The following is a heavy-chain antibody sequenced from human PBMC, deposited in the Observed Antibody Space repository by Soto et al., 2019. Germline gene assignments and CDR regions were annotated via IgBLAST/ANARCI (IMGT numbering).Heavy chain of an antibody. Sequence: SETLSLTCAVSGYSISSSNWWGWIRQPPWKGLEWIGYIYYSGTTYYNPSLKSRVTMSVDTSKNQFSLKLTSVTAVDTAVYYCARREIQGPIDYWGQGTLVTVSS. J-gene: IGHJ4*02. D-gene: IGHD1-26*01. CDR3: ARREIQGPIDY. CDR1: GYSISSSNW. CDR2: IYYSGTT. V-gene: IGHV4-28*01.